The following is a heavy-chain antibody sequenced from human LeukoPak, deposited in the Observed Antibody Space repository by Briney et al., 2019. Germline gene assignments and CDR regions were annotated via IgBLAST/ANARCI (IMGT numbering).Heavy chain of an antibody. CDR3: ARGTYCGGDCPDY. CDR2: INPNSGGT. Sequence: EASVKVSCKASGGTFGSYAISWVRQAPGQGLEWMGWINPNSGGTNYAQTFQGRVTMTRDTSTSTAYMELSSLRSDDSAVYYCARGTYCGGDCPDYWGQGTLVTVSS. V-gene: IGHV1-2*02. D-gene: IGHD2-21*02. J-gene: IGHJ4*02. CDR1: GGTFGSYA.